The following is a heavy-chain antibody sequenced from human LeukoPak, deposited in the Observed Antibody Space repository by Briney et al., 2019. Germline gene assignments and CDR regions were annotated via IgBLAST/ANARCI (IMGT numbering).Heavy chain of an antibody. CDR2: ISYDGNNK. D-gene: IGHD6-13*01. Sequence: GRSLRLSCAASGFTFSSYGMHWVRQAPGKGLEWVAVISYDGNNKYYADSVKGRFTISRDNSKNTLYLQMNSLRAEDTAVYYCAKDAIYSSSFFDYWGQGTLVTVSS. J-gene: IGHJ4*02. CDR1: GFTFSSYG. CDR3: AKDAIYSSSFFDY. V-gene: IGHV3-30*18.